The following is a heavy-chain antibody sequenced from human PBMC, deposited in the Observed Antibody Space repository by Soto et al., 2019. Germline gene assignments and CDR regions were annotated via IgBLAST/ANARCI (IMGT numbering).Heavy chain of an antibody. CDR1: GGSFSGYY. V-gene: IGHV4-34*01. CDR2: INHSGST. Sequence: SETLSLTCAVYGGSFSGYYWSWNRQPPGKGLEWIGEINHSGSTNYNPSLKSRVTISVDTSKNQFSLKLSSVTAADTAVYAWARWAGTSGYYYYCMDDWGQGTMVTVSS. CDR3: ARWAGTSGYYYYCMDD. J-gene: IGHJ6*02. D-gene: IGHD1-7*01.